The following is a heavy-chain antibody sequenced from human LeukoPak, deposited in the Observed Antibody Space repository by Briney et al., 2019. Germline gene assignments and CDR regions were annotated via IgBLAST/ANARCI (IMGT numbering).Heavy chain of an antibody. CDR3: ANSQHWLAFRY. V-gene: IGHV4-59*01. CDR2: MYHSGTT. J-gene: IGHJ4*02. CDR1: GGXISSYY. Sequence: PSETLSLTCTVSGGXISSYYCSWFRQPPGKGLEWLGNMYHSGTTKYNPSLESRVTISVDTSKNQFSLNLSSVTAADTAVYYCANSQHWLAFRYWGQGTLVTVSS. D-gene: IGHD6-19*01.